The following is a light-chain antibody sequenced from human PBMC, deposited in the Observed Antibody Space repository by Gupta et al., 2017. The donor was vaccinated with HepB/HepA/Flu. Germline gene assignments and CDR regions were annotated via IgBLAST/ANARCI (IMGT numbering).Light chain of an antibody. Sequence: DIVITQSPDSLAVSLGQRATSNCKSSQSVLYSSNNKNSLAWYQQKPGQPPKLLIYWASTRGSGVPDNFSGRGSGPDFPLTISTRQAKDVPVYPCNQNDDIPRTFGQGTKVEI. V-gene: IGKV4-1*01. J-gene: IGKJ1*01. CDR2: WAS. CDR3: NQNDDIPRT. CDR1: QSVLYSSNNKNS.